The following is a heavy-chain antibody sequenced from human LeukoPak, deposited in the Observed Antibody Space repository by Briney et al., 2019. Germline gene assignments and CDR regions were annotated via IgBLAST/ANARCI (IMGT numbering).Heavy chain of an antibody. CDR2: ISNSGSEM. J-gene: IGHJ4*02. CDR1: GFTFSNYN. CDR3: ARERPLDY. V-gene: IGHV3-48*01. Sequence: GGSLRLSCAASGFTFSNYNMNSVRQPPGKGPELVSFISNSGSEMYYRDSVKGRFTISRDNAKNSLYLQMDSLRVEDTAVYFCARERPLDYWGQGTLVTVSS.